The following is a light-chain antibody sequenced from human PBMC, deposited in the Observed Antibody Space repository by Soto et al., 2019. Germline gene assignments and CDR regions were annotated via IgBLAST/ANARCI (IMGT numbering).Light chain of an antibody. CDR1: SSDVGGSNY. CDR3: SSYTSSSTLV. V-gene: IGLV2-14*01. Sequence: QSALTQPASVSGSPGQSISISCTGTSSDVGGSNYVSWYQQHPGKAPKLMIYDVNNRPSGVSDRFSGSKSGNTASLTISGLQAEDEADYYCSSYTSSSTLVFGTGTKLTVL. J-gene: IGLJ1*01. CDR2: DVN.